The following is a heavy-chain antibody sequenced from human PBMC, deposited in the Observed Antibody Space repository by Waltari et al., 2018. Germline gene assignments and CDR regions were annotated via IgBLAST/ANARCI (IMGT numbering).Heavy chain of an antibody. CDR2: IYYSGST. D-gene: IGHD4-4*01. J-gene: IGHJ4*02. CDR1: GGSISSYY. CDR3: ARGGVTNLDY. Sequence: QVQLQESGPGLVKPSETPSLTCTVSGGSISSYYWSWIRQPPGKGLEWIGYIYYSGSTTYNPSLQSRVTISVDTSKNQFSLKLSSVTAADTAVYYCARGGVTNLDYWGQGTLVTVSS. V-gene: IGHV4-59*01.